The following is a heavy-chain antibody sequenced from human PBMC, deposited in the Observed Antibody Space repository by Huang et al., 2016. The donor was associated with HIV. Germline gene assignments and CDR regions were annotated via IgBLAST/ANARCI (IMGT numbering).Heavy chain of an antibody. J-gene: IGHJ4*02. CDR1: AGALTSHS. Sequence: QVHLVQSGAEVREPGSSVEVSCTSSAGALTSHSITWVRQAPGHGLERVGTFVPLFGTPNYAQKFLGRLSFRADESTGAVDMKVALLKSEDTAIYFCARVRRHSGNSGLIDFWGQGTLVTVTS. V-gene: IGHV1-69*13. CDR3: ARVRRHSGNSGLIDF. D-gene: IGHD6-19*01. CDR2: FVPLFGTP.